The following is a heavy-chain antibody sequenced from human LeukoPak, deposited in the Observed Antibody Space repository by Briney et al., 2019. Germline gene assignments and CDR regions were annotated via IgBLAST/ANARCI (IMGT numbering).Heavy chain of an antibody. CDR3: AELGITMIGGV. CDR2: ISGTGGTT. CDR1: GFTFSGYG. Sequence: GGTLRLSCAASGFTFSGYGMSWVRQAPGKGLEWVSAISGTGGTTYYADSVKGRFTISRDNSKNTLYLQMNSLRAEDTAVYYCAELGITMIGGVWGKGTTVTISS. D-gene: IGHD3-10*02. J-gene: IGHJ6*04. V-gene: IGHV3-23*01.